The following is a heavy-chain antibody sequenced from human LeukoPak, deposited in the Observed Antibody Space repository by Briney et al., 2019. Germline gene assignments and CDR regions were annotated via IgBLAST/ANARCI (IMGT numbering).Heavy chain of an antibody. D-gene: IGHD3-3*01. Sequence: SETLSLTCTVSGGSISSSSYYWGWIRQPPGKGLEWIGSIYYSGSTNYNPSLKSRVTISVDKSKNQFSLKLSSVTAADTAVYYCARIVLIYDFWSGRAAPYYYYMDVWGKGTTVTVSS. V-gene: IGHV4-39*07. J-gene: IGHJ6*03. CDR3: ARIVLIYDFWSGRAAPYYYYMDV. CDR2: IYYSGST. CDR1: GGSISSSSYY.